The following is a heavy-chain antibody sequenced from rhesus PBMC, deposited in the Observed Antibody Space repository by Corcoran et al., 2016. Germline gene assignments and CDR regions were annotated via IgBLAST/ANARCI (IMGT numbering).Heavy chain of an antibody. V-gene: IGHV4-165*01. CDR2: ISGSHRRT. CDR3: ARDSGLGAFDF. J-gene: IGHJ3*01. D-gene: IGHD3-34*01. Sequence: QVQLQESGPGLVKPSETLSLTCAVSGGSFSGYYWGWIRQPPGKGLEWIGYISGSHRRTDSSPSLKSRVTISTDTSKHQFSLKLSSLAAADTAVYYCARDSGLGAFDFWGQGLRVTVSS. CDR1: GGSFSGYY.